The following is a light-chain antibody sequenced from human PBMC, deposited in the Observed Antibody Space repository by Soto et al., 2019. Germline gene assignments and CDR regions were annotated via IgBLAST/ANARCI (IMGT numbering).Light chain of an antibody. CDR3: QQSYSTPTPPT. CDR2: AAS. CDR1: QSITTH. Sequence: DIQMTQSQSSLSASLADRVTITCRASQSITTHVNWYQQKPGKAPKLLIYAASILQSGVPPRFSGSGSGTDFTLTISSLQPEDFAAYYCQQSYSTPTPPTFGQGTKVDI. J-gene: IGKJ2*01. V-gene: IGKV1-39*01.